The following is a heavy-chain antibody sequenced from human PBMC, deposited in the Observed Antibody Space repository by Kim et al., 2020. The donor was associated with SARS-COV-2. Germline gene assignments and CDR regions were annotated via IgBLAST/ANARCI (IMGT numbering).Heavy chain of an antibody. CDR2: DGSNK. CDR3: ARLGFDP. D-gene: IGHD1-26*01. J-gene: IGHJ5*02. V-gene: IGHV3-33*01. Sequence: DGSNKYYADSVKGRFTISRDNSKNTLYLQMNSLRAEDTAVYYCARLGFDPWGQGTLVTVSS.